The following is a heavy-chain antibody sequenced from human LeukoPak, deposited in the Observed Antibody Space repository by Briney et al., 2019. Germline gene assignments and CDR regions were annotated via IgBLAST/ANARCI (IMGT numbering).Heavy chain of an antibody. Sequence: ASVKVSCKASVYTFTSYGISWVRQAPGQGLEWMGWMNPNSGNTGYAQKFQGRVTMTRNTAISTAYMELSSLRSEDTAVYYCARESGFYGSGSRYWGQGTLVTVSS. CDR2: MNPNSGNT. J-gene: IGHJ4*02. CDR3: ARESGFYGSGSRY. D-gene: IGHD3-10*01. CDR1: VYTFTSYG. V-gene: IGHV1-8*02.